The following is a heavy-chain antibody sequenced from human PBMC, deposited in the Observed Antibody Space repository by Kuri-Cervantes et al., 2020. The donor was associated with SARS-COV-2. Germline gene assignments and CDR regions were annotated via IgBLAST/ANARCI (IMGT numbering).Heavy chain of an antibody. J-gene: IGHJ4*02. CDR3: ARGDSSGYLYYFDY. V-gene: IGHV3-9*01. Sequence: GGSLRLSCAASGFTFDDYAMHWVRQAPGKGLEWVSGISWNSGSIGYADSVKGRFTISRDNAKNSLYLQMNSLRAEDTAVYYCARGDSSGYLYYFDYWGQGTLVTVSS. CDR2: ISWNSGSI. CDR1: GFTFDDYA. D-gene: IGHD3-22*01.